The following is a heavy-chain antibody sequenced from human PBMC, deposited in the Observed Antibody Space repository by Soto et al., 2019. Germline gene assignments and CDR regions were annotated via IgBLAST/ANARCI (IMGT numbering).Heavy chain of an antibody. CDR3: WNGSLSSWFDP. Sequence: SETLSLTCTVSGGSVSSGDFYWSWIRQAPGKGLEWIGHIYNSGSTNYNPSLKGRVTISLDMSNNQFSLKLSSVTAADTAVYYCWNGSLSSWFDPWGQGTLVTVSS. J-gene: IGHJ5*02. CDR1: GGSVSSGDFY. CDR2: IYNSGST. V-gene: IGHV4-61*08. D-gene: IGHD1-1*01.